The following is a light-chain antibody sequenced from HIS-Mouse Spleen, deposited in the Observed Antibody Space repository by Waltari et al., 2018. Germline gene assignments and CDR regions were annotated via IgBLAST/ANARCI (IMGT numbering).Light chain of an antibody. V-gene: IGKV1-33*01. CDR3: QQYDNLPRT. Sequence: DIQMTQSPSSLSASVGDRVTITCQASQDISNYLNRYQQKPGKAPKLLVYDASKLETGVASRFSGSGSGTDFTFTISSLQPEDIATYYCQQYDNLPRTFGQGTKLEIK. CDR2: DAS. CDR1: QDISNY. J-gene: IGKJ2*01.